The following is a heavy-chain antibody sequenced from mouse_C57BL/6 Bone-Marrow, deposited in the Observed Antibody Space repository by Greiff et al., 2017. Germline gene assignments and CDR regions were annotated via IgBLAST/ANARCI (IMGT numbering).Heavy chain of an antibody. CDR1: GYTFTSYW. CDR3: ARSAQATSVYYFDY. CDR2: IHPNSGST. J-gene: IGHJ2*01. Sequence: QVQLKQPGAELVKPGASVKLSCKASGYTFTSYWMHWVKQRPGQGLEWIGMIHPNSGSTNYNEKFKSKATLTVDKSSSTAYMQLSSLTSEDSAVYYCARSAQATSVYYFDYWGQGTTLTVSS. D-gene: IGHD3-2*02. V-gene: IGHV1-64*01.